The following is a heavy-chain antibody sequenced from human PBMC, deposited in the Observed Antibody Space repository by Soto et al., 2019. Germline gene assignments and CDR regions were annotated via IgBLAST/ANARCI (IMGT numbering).Heavy chain of an antibody. CDR2: IYHTGRT. J-gene: IGHJ4*02. D-gene: IGHD3-22*01. CDR1: GGAISSSNW. V-gene: IGHV4-4*02. Sequence: QVQLQESGPGLVKPSGTLSLTCAVSGGAISSSNWWSWVRQPPGEGLEWIGEIYHTGRTNYNPSLKSRVTISVDKSKNQFSLKLSSVTAADTAVYYCARGRTYYYDSSGYYWDYWGQGTLVTVSS. CDR3: ARGRTYYYDSSGYYWDY.